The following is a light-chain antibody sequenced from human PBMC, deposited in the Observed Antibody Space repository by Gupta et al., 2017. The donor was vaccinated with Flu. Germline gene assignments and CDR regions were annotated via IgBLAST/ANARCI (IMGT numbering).Light chain of an antibody. CDR2: KAS. Sequence: VGNRVTITCRASQSISSWLAWYQQKPGKAPMLLIYKASTLEGGVPSRCSGSASGTEFTLTISSLQPDDFATYYCQQYNSPWTFGQGTKVQIK. V-gene: IGKV1-5*03. CDR1: QSISSW. J-gene: IGKJ1*01. CDR3: QQYNSPWT.